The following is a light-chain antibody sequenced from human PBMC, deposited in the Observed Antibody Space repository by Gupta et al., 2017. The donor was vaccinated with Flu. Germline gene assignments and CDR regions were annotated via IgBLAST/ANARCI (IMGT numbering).Light chain of an antibody. Sequence: EIVLTQFPDTLSLSPGETATLSCRASQSLANNNLAWYQQKPGLAPRLLIYGASSRATGIPDRFSGSGSRTHFTLTINRLEPEDVAVYYCQQYGRSPSITFGQGTRLEIK. CDR1: QSLANNN. V-gene: IGKV3-20*01. J-gene: IGKJ5*01. CDR2: GAS. CDR3: QQYGRSPSIT.